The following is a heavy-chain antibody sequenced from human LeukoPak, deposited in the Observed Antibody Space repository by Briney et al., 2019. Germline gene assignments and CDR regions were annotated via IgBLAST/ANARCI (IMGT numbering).Heavy chain of an antibody. CDR3: AKPVHLGYNYYYGMDV. CDR1: GFTFSSYG. CDR2: ISYDGSNK. D-gene: IGHD3-10*01. Sequence: GGSLRLSCAASGFTFSSYGMHWVRQAPGKGLEWVAVISYDGSNKYYADSVKGRFTISRDNSKNTLYLQMNSLRAEDTAVYYCAKPVHLGYNYYYGMDVWGKGTTVTVSS. J-gene: IGHJ6*04. V-gene: IGHV3-30*18.